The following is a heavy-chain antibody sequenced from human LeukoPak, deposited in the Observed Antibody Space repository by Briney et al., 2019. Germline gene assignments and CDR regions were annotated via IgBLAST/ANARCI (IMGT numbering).Heavy chain of an antibody. V-gene: IGHV4-59*12. J-gene: IGHJ4*02. CDR3: ARDLIVPGAMTGSGSYSTDY. D-gene: IGHD3-10*01. CDR1: GGSISSYY. Sequence: SETLSLTCTVSGGSISSYYWSWIRQPPGMGLEWIGSIYYSGSTYYNPSLKSRVTISVDTSKNQFSLKLSSVTAADPAVYYCARDLIVPGAMTGSGSYSTDYWGQGTLATVS. CDR2: IYYSGST.